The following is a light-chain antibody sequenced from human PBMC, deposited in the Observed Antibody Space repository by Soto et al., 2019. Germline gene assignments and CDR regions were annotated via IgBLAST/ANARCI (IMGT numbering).Light chain of an antibody. J-gene: IGKJ1*01. V-gene: IGKV1-5*01. CDR2: DAF. Sequence: DIKMTQSPSLLPASVGDRVTITCRASQRINVGLAWYQQKPGRAPNLLIYDAFTRENGVPSRFSGSGSGTEFTLTISSLQPADFATYYCQQYEAYPWTFGKGNKGDIK. CDR3: QQYEAYPWT. CDR1: QRINVG.